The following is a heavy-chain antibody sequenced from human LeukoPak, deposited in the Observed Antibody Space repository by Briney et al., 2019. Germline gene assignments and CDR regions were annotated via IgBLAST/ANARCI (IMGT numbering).Heavy chain of an antibody. J-gene: IGHJ4*02. CDR3: AKDLYRYQLPNYYFVY. CDR1: GFTFSSYT. CDR2: ISYDGSNK. D-gene: IGHD2-2*01. Sequence: GRSLRLSCAASGFTFSSYTMHWVRQAPGKGLEWVAVISYDGSNKYYADSVKGRFTISRDNSKNTLYLQMNSLRAEDTAVYYCAKDLYRYQLPNYYFVYWGQGTLVTVSS. V-gene: IGHV3-30*04.